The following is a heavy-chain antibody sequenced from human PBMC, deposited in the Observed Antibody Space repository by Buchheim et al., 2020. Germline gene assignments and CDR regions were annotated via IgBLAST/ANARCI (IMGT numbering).Heavy chain of an antibody. CDR3: ARTGGDHQGGDY. CDR1: GGSISGYN. D-gene: IGHD4-17*01. J-gene: IGHJ4*02. Sequence: QVQLQESGLGLVKPSETLSLTCTVPGGSISGYNWNWIRQPPGKGLEWIGFINYSGRTNSNPSLRSRVSISVETSKNQFSLKLTSVTAADTAVYYCARTGGDHQGGDYWGQGTL. CDR2: INYSGRT. V-gene: IGHV4-59*01.